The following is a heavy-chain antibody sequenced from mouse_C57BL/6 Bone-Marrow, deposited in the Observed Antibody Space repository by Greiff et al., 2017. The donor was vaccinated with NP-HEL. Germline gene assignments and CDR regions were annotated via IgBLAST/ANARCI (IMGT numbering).Heavy chain of an antibody. CDR2: IRNKANGYTT. CDR3: ARYHGSSPCYFDY. CDR1: GFTFTDYY. V-gene: IGHV7-3*01. D-gene: IGHD1-1*01. Sequence: EVKVEESGGGLVQPGGSLSLSCAASGFTFTDYYMSWVRQPPGKALEWLGFIRNKANGYTTEYSASVKGRLTIARHYSQSILYLQMNALRAEDSATYYCARYHGSSPCYFDYWGQGTTLTVSS. J-gene: IGHJ2*01.